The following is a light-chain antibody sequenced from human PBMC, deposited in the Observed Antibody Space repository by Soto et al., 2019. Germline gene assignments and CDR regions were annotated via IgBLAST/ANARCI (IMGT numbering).Light chain of an antibody. V-gene: IGLV1-51*01. CDR2: DNN. CDR1: SSNIGNNY. J-gene: IGLJ2*01. CDR3: GTWDSSLNVGV. Sequence: QAVVTQPPSVSAAPGQKVTISCSGSSSNIGNNYVSWYQQLPGTAPKLLIYDNNKRPSGIPDRFSGSKSGTSATLGITGRQTGDEADYYCGTWDSSLNVGVFGGGTKLTVL.